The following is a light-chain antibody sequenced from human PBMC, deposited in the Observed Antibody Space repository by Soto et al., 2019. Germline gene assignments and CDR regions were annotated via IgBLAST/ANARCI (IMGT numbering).Light chain of an antibody. J-gene: IGKJ1*01. Sequence: EIVLTQSPGTLSLSPGERATLSCRASQSISSSYLAWYQQKPGQAPRLLIYGASTRATGIPDRFSGSGSGTDFTLTISRLESEDFAVHYCQQYGSSPRTFGQGTKLDIK. CDR2: GAS. CDR1: QSISSSY. CDR3: QQYGSSPRT. V-gene: IGKV3-20*01.